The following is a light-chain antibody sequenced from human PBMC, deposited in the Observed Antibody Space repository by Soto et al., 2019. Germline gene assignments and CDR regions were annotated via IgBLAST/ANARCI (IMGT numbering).Light chain of an antibody. CDR1: SSDVGGYDY. CDR2: EVS. J-gene: IGLJ1*01. Sequence: QSALTQPASVSGSPGQSITISCTGTSSDVGGYDYVSWYQLHPGQAPKFMVFEVSNRPSGVSYRFSGSKSGNTASLTISGLQAEDDADYFCSSYSSSTAYLFGTGTKLTVL. V-gene: IGLV2-14*01. CDR3: SSYSSSTAYL.